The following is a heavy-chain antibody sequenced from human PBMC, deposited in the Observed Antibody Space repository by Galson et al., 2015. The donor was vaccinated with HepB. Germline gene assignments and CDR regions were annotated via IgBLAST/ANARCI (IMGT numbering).Heavy chain of an antibody. J-gene: IGHJ5*02. CDR1: GFTFRSYG. D-gene: IGHD3-10*01. CDR2: ISYDGSNK. Sequence: SLRLSCASFGFTFRSYGMHWVRQAPGKGLEWVAVISYDGSNKFYADSVKGRFTVSRDNSRSTVYLQLNSLRGEDTAVYYCAREGDPIITIIINFLFDFDPWGPGTLVTVSS. CDR3: AREGDPIITIIINFLFDFDP. V-gene: IGHV3-30*03.